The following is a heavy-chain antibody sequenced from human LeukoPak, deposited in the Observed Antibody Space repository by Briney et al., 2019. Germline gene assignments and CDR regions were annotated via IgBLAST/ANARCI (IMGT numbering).Heavy chain of an antibody. Sequence: PSETLSLTCTVSGGSISSGDYYWSWIRQPPEKGLEWIGYIYYSGSTYYNPSLKSRVTISVDTSKNQFSLKLSSVTAADTAVYYCAREGDGYNYFDYWGQGTLVTVSS. CDR1: GGSISSGDYY. CDR2: IYYSGST. D-gene: IGHD5-24*01. J-gene: IGHJ4*02. V-gene: IGHV4-30-4*01. CDR3: AREGDGYNYFDY.